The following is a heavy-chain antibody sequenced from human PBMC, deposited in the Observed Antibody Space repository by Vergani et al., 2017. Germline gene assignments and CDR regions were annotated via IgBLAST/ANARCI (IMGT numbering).Heavy chain of an antibody. CDR1: GFTFSSYW. J-gene: IGHJ4*02. D-gene: IGHD6-13*01. Sequence: EVQLLESGGGLVQPGGSLRLSCAASGFTFSSYWMSWVRQAPGKGLEWVANIKQDGSEKYYVDSVKGRFTISRDNAKNSLYLQMNSLRAEDTAVYYCARMTSIAAAAFDYWGQGTLVTVSS. CDR2: IKQDGSEK. V-gene: IGHV3-7*03. CDR3: ARMTSIAAAAFDY.